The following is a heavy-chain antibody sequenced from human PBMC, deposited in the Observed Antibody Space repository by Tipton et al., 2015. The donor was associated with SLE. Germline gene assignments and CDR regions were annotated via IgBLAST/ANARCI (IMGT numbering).Heavy chain of an antibody. J-gene: IGHJ4*02. CDR1: GDSISGHY. CDR2: IHYSGSP. Sequence: TLSLTCTVSGDSISGHYWSWIRQSPGKGLEWIAYIHYSGSPSYNPPLESRVTILVVTSKNQFSLKLNSVTAADTAVYYCARRRGSSWYEDYFDYWGQGTLVTVSS. CDR3: ARRRGSSWYEDYFDY. D-gene: IGHD6-13*01. V-gene: IGHV4-59*11.